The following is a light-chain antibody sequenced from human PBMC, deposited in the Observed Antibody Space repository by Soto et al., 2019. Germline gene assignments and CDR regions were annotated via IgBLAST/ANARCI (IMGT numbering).Light chain of an antibody. J-gene: IGLJ1*01. V-gene: IGLV3-25*03. CDR2: KDS. CDR3: QSADSSGTYRV. CDR1: ALPKQY. Sequence: SYELTQPPSVSVSPGQTARITCSGDALPKQYAYWYQQKPGQAPVLVIYKDSERPSGISERFSGSSSGTTVTLTISGVQAEDEADYYCQSADSSGTYRVFGTGTKLTVL.